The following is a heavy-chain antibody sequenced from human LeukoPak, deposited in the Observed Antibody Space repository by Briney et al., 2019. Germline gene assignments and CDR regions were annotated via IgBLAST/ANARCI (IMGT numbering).Heavy chain of an antibody. D-gene: IGHD6-13*01. CDR2: IYYSGST. CDR1: GGSISSSSYY. Sequence: SETLSLTCTVSGGSISSSSYYWGWIRQPRGKGLEWIGSIYYSGSTYYNPSLKSRVTISVDTSKNQFSLKLSSVTAADTAVYYCARQPFDSSSWYDYWGQGTLVTVSS. J-gene: IGHJ4*02. CDR3: ARQPFDSSSWYDY. V-gene: IGHV4-39*01.